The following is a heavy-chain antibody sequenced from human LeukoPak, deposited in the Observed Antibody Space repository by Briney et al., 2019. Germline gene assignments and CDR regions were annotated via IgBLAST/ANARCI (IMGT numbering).Heavy chain of an antibody. CDR2: IYYSGST. CDR3: ARQGPYYDYVWGSYRHNWFDP. CDR1: SGSISSSSFY. J-gene: IGHJ5*02. D-gene: IGHD3-16*02. Sequence: SETLSLTCTVSSGSISSSSFYWGWIRQPPGKGLEWIGTIYYSGSTYYNPSLKSRVTISIDTSKNQFSLKLSSVTAADTAVYYCARQGPYYDYVWGSYRHNWFDPWGQGTLVTVSS. V-gene: IGHV4-39*01.